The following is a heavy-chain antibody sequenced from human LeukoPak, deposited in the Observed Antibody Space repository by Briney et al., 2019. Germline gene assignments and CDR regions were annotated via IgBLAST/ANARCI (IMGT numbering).Heavy chain of an antibody. Sequence: GGSLRLSCAASGFTFSSYAMHWVRQAPGKGLEWVAVISYDRSNKYYADSVKGRFTISRDNSKNTLYLQMNSLRAEDTAVYYCARDVGHSSSWYRRYYYGMDVWGQGTTVTVSS. CDR1: GFTFSSYA. CDR2: ISYDRSNK. CDR3: ARDVGHSSSWYRRYYYGMDV. D-gene: IGHD6-13*01. J-gene: IGHJ6*02. V-gene: IGHV3-30-3*01.